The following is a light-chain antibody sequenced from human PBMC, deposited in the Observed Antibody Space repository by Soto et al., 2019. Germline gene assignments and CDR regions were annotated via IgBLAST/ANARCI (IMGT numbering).Light chain of an antibody. J-gene: IGKJ2*01. CDR1: QDINNY. CDR3: QQYNEPPYT. V-gene: IGKV1-33*01. Sequence: DIQMTQSPSSLSASVGDRVTFACQASQDINNYFSWFQQKPGKAPKLLIYGASNLEAGVPSRFRGSAAATDFTFTISSLQPEDFATYFCQQYNEPPYTFGQGTKLEI. CDR2: GAS.